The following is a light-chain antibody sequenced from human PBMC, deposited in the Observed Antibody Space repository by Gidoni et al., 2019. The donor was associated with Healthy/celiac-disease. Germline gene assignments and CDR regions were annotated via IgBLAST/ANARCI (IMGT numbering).Light chain of an antibody. CDR3: SSYTSSSTLEV. CDR1: SSDVGGYNY. V-gene: IGLV2-14*03. Sequence: QFALTQPASVSGSPGQSITISCTGTSSDVGGYNYVSWYPQHPGKAPRLMIYDVSNRPSGFSHRFSGSKSGNTASLTISGLQAEDEADYYCSSYTSSSTLEVFGGGTKLTVL. J-gene: IGLJ2*01. CDR2: DVS.